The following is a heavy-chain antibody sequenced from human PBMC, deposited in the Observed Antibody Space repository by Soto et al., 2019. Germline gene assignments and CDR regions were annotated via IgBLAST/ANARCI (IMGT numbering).Heavy chain of an antibody. CDR1: GFTFSSYA. V-gene: IGHV3-23*01. J-gene: IGHJ3*02. D-gene: IGHD2-15*01. CDR2: ISGSGGRT. CDR3: AKDREDIVMVVAADAFDI. Sequence: EVQLLESGGGLVQPGGSLRLSCAASGFTFSSYAMSWVRQAPGKGLEWVSAISGSGGRTYYADSVKGRFTISRDNSKTTLYLQMNRLRAEDTAVYYCAKDREDIVMVVAADAFDIWGQVTMVTVSS.